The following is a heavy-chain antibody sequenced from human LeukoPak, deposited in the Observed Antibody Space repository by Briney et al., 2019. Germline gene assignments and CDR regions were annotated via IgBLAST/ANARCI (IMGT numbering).Heavy chain of an antibody. D-gene: IGHD3-10*01. Sequence: TGGSLRLSCAASGFTFDNYGMTWVRQAPGKGLEWVSAISGSGGSTYYADSVKGRFTISRDNSKNTLYLQMNSLRAEDTAVYYCAKDFGGGFDYWGQGTLVTVSS. CDR3: AKDFGGGFDY. V-gene: IGHV3-23*01. J-gene: IGHJ4*02. CDR2: ISGSGGST. CDR1: GFTFDNYG.